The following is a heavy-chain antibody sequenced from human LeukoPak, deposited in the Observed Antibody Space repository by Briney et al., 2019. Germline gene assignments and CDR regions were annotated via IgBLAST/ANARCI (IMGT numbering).Heavy chain of an antibody. J-gene: IGHJ4*02. Sequence: GASVKVSCKASGYTFTSYGVSWVRQAPGQGLEWMGWISAYNGNTNYAQKLQGRATMTTDTSTSTAYIELRSLRSDDTAVYYCARDLLLRSRFGGYWGQGTLVTVSS. CDR1: GYTFTSYG. CDR2: ISAYNGNT. D-gene: IGHD5-12*01. V-gene: IGHV1-18*01. CDR3: ARDLLLRSRFGGY.